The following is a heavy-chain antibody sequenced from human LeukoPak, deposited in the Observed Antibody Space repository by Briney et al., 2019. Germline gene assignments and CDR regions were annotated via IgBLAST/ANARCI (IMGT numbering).Heavy chain of an antibody. CDR2: VSSDGDNK. V-gene: IGHV3-30*04. J-gene: IGHJ2*01. D-gene: IGHD2-15*01. Sequence: GGSLRLSCAASGFTFSSYAMSWVSQAPGKGLEWVAVVSSDGDNKYYADSVKGRFTISRDNSKNTLYLQMNGLRAEDTAVYYCATGSGGRYWYFDLWGRGTLVTVSS. CDR3: ATGSGGRYWYFDL. CDR1: GFTFSSYA.